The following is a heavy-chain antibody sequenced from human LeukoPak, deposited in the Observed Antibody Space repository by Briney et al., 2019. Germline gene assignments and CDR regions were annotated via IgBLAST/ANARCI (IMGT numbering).Heavy chain of an antibody. CDR2: ISYDGSNK. Sequence: GGSLRLSCAASGFTFSSYAMHWVRQAPGKGLEWVAVISYDGSNKYYADSVKGRFTISRDNSKNTLYLQMKSLRAEDTAVYYCARGRIAVAGVDAFDIWGQGTMVTVSS. J-gene: IGHJ3*02. V-gene: IGHV3-30-3*01. CDR3: ARGRIAVAGVDAFDI. D-gene: IGHD6-19*01. CDR1: GFTFSSYA.